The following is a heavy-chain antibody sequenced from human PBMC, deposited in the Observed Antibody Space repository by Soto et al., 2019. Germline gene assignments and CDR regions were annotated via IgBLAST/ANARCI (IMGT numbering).Heavy chain of an antibody. CDR1: GYTFTGYY. V-gene: IGHV1-2*04. CDR2: INPNSGGT. J-gene: IGHJ3*02. CDR3: ARYCSGGSCYGGDAFDI. D-gene: IGHD2-15*01. Sequence: ASVKVSCKASGYTFTGYYMHWVRQAPGQGLEWMGWINPNSGGTNYAQKFQGWVTMTRDTSISTAYMELSRLRSDDTAVYYCARYCSGGSCYGGDAFDIWGQGTMVTVSS.